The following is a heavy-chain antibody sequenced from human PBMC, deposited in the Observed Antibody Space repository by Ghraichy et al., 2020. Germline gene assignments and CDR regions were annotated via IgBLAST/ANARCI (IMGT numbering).Heavy chain of an antibody. D-gene: IGHD3-9*01. J-gene: IGHJ6*02. V-gene: IGHV3-74*01. CDR2: INSDGSST. CDR1: GFTFSSYW. Sequence: GGSLRLSCAASGFTFSSYWMHWVRQAPGKGLVWVSRINSDGSSTIYADSVKGRFTISRDNAKNTLYLQMNSLRAEDTAVYYCARDLAYYDILTGYYYYYGMDVWGQGTTVTVSS. CDR3: ARDLAYYDILTGYYYYYGMDV.